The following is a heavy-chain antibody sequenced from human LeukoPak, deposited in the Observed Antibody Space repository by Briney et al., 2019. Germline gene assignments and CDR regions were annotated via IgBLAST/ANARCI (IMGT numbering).Heavy chain of an antibody. J-gene: IGHJ6*02. V-gene: IGHV5-51*01. D-gene: IGHD2-2*02. CDR2: IYPGDSDT. CDR1: GYSFTSYW. CDR3: ARTGVARYCSSTSCYSYYGMDV. Sequence: GESLKISCKGSGYSFTSYWIGWVRQMPGKGLEWMGIIYPGDSDTRYSPSFRGQVTISADKSISTAYLQWSSLKASDTAMYYCARTGVARYCSSTSCYSYYGMDVWGQGTTVTVSS.